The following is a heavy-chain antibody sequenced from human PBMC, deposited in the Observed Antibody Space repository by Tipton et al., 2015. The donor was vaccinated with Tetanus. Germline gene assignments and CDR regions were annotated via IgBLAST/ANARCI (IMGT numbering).Heavy chain of an antibody. V-gene: IGHV4-4*07. CDR3: ARDGAPAYYYDSSGYYFWYFDL. Sequence: TLSLTCTVSGGSISSYYWSWIRQPAGKGLEWIGCIYTSGSTNYNPPLKSRVTMSVDTSKNHFSLKLSSVTAADTAVYYCARDGAPAYYYDSSGYYFWYFDLWGRGTLVTVSS. CDR2: IYTSGST. CDR1: GGSISSYY. D-gene: IGHD3-22*01. J-gene: IGHJ2*01.